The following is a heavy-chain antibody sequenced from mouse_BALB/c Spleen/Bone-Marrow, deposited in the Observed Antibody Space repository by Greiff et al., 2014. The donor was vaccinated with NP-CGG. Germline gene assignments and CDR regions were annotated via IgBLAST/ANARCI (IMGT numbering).Heavy chain of an antibody. CDR1: GYTFPSYW. D-gene: IGHD3-2*01. V-gene: IGHV1S81*02. CDR2: IHPSNGRT. J-gene: IGHJ4*01. CDR3: ARGTARAMMDY. Sequence: QVQLQQSGTELVKPGASVKLSCKASGYTFPSYWIHWVKQGPGQGLEWIGEIHPSNGRTNYSEKFKTKATLTVDKSSSTAHMQLSSLTSEDSAVYYCARGTARAMMDYWGQGTSVTVSS.